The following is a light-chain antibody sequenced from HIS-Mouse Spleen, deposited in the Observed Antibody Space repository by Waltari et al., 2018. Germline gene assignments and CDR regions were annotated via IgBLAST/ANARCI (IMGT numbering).Light chain of an antibody. Sequence: QSALTQPASVSGAPGQSITISCPGPSSDVGGYKHFSGYQQHPGKAPKLMIYEVSNRPSGVSNRFSGSKSGNTASLTISGLQAEDEADYYCSSYTSSSTWVFGGGTKLTVL. V-gene: IGLV2-14*01. J-gene: IGLJ3*02. CDR3: SSYTSSSTWV. CDR2: EVS. CDR1: SSDVGGYKH.